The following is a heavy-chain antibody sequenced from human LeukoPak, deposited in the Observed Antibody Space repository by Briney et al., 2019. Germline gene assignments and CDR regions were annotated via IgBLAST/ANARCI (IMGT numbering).Heavy chain of an antibody. CDR2: ISGSGGST. Sequence: PGGSLRLSCAASGFTFSSYAMSWVRQAPGKGLEWVSAISGSGGSTYYADSVKGRFTISRDNSKNTLYLQMNSLRAEETAVYYCANVEGLRYFDWLGTNNFYFDYWGQGTLVTVSS. D-gene: IGHD3-9*01. CDR3: ANVEGLRYFDWLGTNNFYFDY. V-gene: IGHV3-23*01. J-gene: IGHJ4*02. CDR1: GFTFSSYA.